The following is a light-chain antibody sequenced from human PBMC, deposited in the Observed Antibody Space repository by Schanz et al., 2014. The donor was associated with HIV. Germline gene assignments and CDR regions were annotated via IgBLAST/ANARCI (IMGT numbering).Light chain of an antibody. CDR1: SSDVGGYKY. J-gene: IGLJ2*01. Sequence: QSALTQPPSVSGSPGQSVTISCTGTSSDVGGYKYVSWYQQHPGKAPKLLIYEVSKRPLGVPDRFSGSKSGNTASLTVSRLQAEDEADYYCTSYAGSNNLVFGGGTKLTVL. CDR2: EVS. CDR3: TSYAGSNNLV. V-gene: IGLV2-8*01.